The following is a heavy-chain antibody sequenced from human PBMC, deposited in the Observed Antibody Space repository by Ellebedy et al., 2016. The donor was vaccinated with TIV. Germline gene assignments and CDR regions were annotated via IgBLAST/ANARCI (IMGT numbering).Heavy chain of an antibody. J-gene: IGHJ6*02. CDR2: IKSKADGGTA. CDR1: GFSFSTAW. D-gene: IGHD2-8*02. CDR3: AKIECTGPWSNCPMDV. V-gene: IGHV3-15*07. Sequence: GESLKISCAASGFSFSTAWMNWVRQAPGKGLEWVGRIKSKADGGTADYAAPVKGRFTISRDDSKTTLHLQMSSLETDDTALYYCAKIECTGPWSNCPMDVWGQGTTVTVSS.